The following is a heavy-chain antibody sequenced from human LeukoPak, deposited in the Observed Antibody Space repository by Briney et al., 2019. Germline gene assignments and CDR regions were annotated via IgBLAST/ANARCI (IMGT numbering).Heavy chain of an antibody. Sequence: ASVKVYCKASGYTFTGYYMHWVRQAPGQGLEWMGWINPKSGGTNYAQKFQGRVTMTMDTSISPAYMELSRLRSDDTAVYYCARETYYYDSSGYYRLAGWFDPWGQGTLVTVAS. CDR3: ARETYYYDSSGYYRLAGWFDP. V-gene: IGHV1-2*02. CDR1: GYTFTGYY. CDR2: INPKSGGT. J-gene: IGHJ5*02. D-gene: IGHD3-22*01.